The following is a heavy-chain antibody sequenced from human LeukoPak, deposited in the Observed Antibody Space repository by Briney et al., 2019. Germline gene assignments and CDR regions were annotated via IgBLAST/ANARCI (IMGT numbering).Heavy chain of an antibody. Sequence: GGSPRLSCAASGFTFSSCAMRWVRQAPGKGLEWVSYISSSSSTIYYADSVKGRFTISRDNAKNSLYLQMNSLRAEDTAVYYCARSHCSSTSCYPFDYWGQGTLVTVSS. J-gene: IGHJ4*02. D-gene: IGHD2-2*01. V-gene: IGHV3-48*01. CDR2: ISSSSSTI. CDR3: ARSHCSSTSCYPFDY. CDR1: GFTFSSCA.